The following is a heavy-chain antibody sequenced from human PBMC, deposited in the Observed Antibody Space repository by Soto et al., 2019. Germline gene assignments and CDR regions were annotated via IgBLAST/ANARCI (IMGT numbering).Heavy chain of an antibody. D-gene: IGHD3-22*01. J-gene: IGHJ6*02. Sequence: QVQLQESGPGLVKPSGTLSLTCAVSGGSISSSNWWSWVRQPPGKGLEWIGEIYHSGSTNYNPSLKSRVTISVDKSKNQFSLKLSSVTAADTAVYYCARSPDSSGYYPRWYYYGMDVWGQGTTVTASS. V-gene: IGHV4-4*02. CDR1: GGSISSSNW. CDR2: IYHSGST. CDR3: ARSPDSSGYYPRWYYYGMDV.